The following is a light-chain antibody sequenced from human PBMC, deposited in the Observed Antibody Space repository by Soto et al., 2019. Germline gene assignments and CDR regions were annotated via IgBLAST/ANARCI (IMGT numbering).Light chain of an antibody. CDR3: CSYAGSRTHVL. V-gene: IGLV2-14*01. CDR2: EVS. CDR1: SSDVGGYKY. Sequence: QSALTQPASVSGSPGQSITISCTGTSSDVGGYKYVSWYQQHPGKAPKLMIYEVSNRPSGVSNRFSGSKSGNTASLTISGLQAEDEAEYYCCSYAGSRTHVLFGGGTQLTVL. J-gene: IGLJ2*01.